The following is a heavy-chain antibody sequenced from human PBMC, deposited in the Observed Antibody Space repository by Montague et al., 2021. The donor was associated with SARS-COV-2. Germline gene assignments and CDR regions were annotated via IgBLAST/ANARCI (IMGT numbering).Heavy chain of an antibody. J-gene: IGHJ5*02. Sequence: SETLSLTCDVSGDSIRSATYHWAWIRQPTGRGLEWIGNINYSGSTMYNPSIKSRVTMSVDTSKNQFSLHLNIVTAADTAVYDCARRLTGLGPPFDPWGQGTLVIVSS. D-gene: IGHD3/OR15-3a*01. V-gene: IGHV4-39*01. CDR3: ARRLTGLGPPFDP. CDR2: INYSGST. CDR1: GDSIRSATYH.